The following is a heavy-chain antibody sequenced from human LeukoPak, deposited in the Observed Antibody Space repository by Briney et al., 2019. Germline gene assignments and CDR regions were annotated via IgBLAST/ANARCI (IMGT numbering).Heavy chain of an antibody. Sequence: SETLSLTCAVSDYSISSGYYWGWIRQSPGKGLEWIGNIYQSGITNHNPSLQSRVTISIDTSKNQFSLKLNSVTAADTAVYYCTREVGYCSSISCQNWFDPWGQGTLVTVSS. D-gene: IGHD2-2*01. CDR3: TREVGYCSSISCQNWFDP. CDR1: DYSISSGYY. CDR2: IYQSGIT. V-gene: IGHV4-38-2*02. J-gene: IGHJ5*02.